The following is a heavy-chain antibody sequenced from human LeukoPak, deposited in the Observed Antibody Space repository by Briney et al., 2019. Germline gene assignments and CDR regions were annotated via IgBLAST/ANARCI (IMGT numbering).Heavy chain of an antibody. CDR1: GFTFSDYY. D-gene: IGHD2-2*01. CDR3: ARDLYCSSTSCNDY. CDR2: ISSSGSTI. J-gene: IGHJ4*02. Sequence: GGSLRLSCAASGFTFSDYYMSWIRQAPGKGLEWVSYISSSGSTIYYADSVKGRFTISRDNAKNSLYLQMNSLRAEDTAVYYCARDLYCSSTSCNDYWGQGTLVTVSS. V-gene: IGHV3-11*04.